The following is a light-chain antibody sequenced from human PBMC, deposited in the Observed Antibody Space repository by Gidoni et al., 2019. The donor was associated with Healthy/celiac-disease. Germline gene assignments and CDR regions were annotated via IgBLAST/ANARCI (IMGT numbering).Light chain of an antibody. CDR2: YDS. J-gene: IGLJ2*01. CDR3: QVWDSSSDHVV. Sequence: SYLLTQPPSLSVAPGKTARITCGGNNSGSKSVHWYQQKPGQAPVLVIYYDSDRPSGIPERFSGSNSGNTATLTISRVEAGDEADYYCQVWDSSSDHVVFGGGTKLTVL. CDR1: NSGSKS. V-gene: IGLV3-21*04.